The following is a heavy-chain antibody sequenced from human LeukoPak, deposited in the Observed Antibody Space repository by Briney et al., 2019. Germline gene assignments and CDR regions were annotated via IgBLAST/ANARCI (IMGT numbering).Heavy chain of an antibody. J-gene: IGHJ4*02. CDR2: ISGSGDNT. D-gene: IGHD3-22*01. CDR3: AKASYYYDSSDRFDY. CDR1: GFTFSGYA. Sequence: GGSLRLSCAASGFTFSGYAMSWVRQAPGKGLEWVSAISGSGDNTYYADSMKGRFTISRDNSENTLSLQMNSLRAEDTAVYYCAKASYYYDSSDRFDYWGQGTLVTVSS. V-gene: IGHV3-23*01.